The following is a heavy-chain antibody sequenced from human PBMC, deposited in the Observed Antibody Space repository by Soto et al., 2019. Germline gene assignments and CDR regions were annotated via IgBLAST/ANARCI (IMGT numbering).Heavy chain of an antibody. CDR2: ISYDGSNK. CDR1: GFTFSSYA. Sequence: QVQLVESGGGVVQPGRSLRLSCAASGFTFSSYAMHWVRQAPGKGLEWVAVISYDGSNKYYADSVKGRFTISRDNSKNTLYLQMNSLRAEDTAVYYCARDRDHYDFWSGYYGGYYYYYGMDVWGQGTTVTVSS. D-gene: IGHD3-3*01. J-gene: IGHJ6*02. CDR3: ARDRDHYDFWSGYYGGYYYYYGMDV. V-gene: IGHV3-30-3*01.